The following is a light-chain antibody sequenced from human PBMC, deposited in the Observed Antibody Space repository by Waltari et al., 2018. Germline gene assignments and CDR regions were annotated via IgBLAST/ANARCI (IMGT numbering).Light chain of an antibody. CDR2: VSS. CDR3: QQYAISPLT. Sequence: EIVLTQSPGTLSLSPGERANLSRSASQTVRTTYFAWYQQKPGQAPTLLLYVSSSRSTCIPDRFSGSGSWTYFSLTISSLEPEDFAVYYCQQYAISPLTFGGGTKVEIK. J-gene: IGKJ4*01. V-gene: IGKV3-20*01. CDR1: QTVRTTY.